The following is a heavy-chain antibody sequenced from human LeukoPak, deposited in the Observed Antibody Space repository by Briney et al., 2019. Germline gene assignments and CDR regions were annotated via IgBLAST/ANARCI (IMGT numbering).Heavy chain of an antibody. CDR1: GFTFRNYA. CDR2: ISESGGST. CDR3: ARFTGYISSWHELDY. J-gene: IGHJ4*02. V-gene: IGHV3-23*01. Sequence: GGSLRLSCAASGFTFRNYAMTWVRQAPGKGLEWVSLISESGGSTNYADSVKGRFTISRDNSKNTLYLQMNSLRDDDTAVYYCARFTGYISSWHELDYWGQGTLVSVSS. D-gene: IGHD6-13*01.